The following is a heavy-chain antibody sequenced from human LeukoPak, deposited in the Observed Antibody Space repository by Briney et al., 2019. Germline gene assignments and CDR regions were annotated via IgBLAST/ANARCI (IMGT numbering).Heavy chain of an antibody. V-gene: IGHV1-18*01. CDR1: GFTFISYG. J-gene: IGHJ4*02. CDR2: IGGYDGDR. D-gene: IGHD3-22*01. CDR3: ARDLWSVYDTGGYYRDFDY. Sequence: ASVKVSCKASGFTFISYGFSWVRQAPGQGLEWVGWIGGYDGDRHYGENFQGRVTITTDTSTGTVYMEMRSLRSDDTAVYYCARDLWSVYDTGGYYRDFDYWGQGTLVTVSS.